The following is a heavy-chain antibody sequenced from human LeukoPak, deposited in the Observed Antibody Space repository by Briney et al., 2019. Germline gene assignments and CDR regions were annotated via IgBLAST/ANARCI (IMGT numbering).Heavy chain of an antibody. CDR2: IYYSGST. CDR3: AREEHGITMVRGVRNYYYYGMDV. CDR1: GGSISSYY. J-gene: IGHJ6*02. D-gene: IGHD3-10*01. Sequence: SETLSLTCTVSGGSISSYYWSWIRQPPGKGLEWIGYIYYSGSTNYNPSLKGRVTISVDTSKNQFSLKLSSVTAADTAVYYCAREEHGITMVRGVRNYYYYGMDVWGQGTTVTVSS. V-gene: IGHV4-59*01.